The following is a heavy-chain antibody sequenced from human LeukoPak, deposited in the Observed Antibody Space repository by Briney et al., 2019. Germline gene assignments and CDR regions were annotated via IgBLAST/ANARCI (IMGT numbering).Heavy chain of an antibody. CDR1: GYSFTSYW. Sequence: GESLKISCKGSGYSFTSYWFGWVRQMPGKGLEWMGIIYPGDSDTRYSPSFQGQVTISADKSISTAYLQWSSLKASDTAMYYCARGCGGDCYSEHYYYYCMDVWGKGTTVTVSS. CDR2: IYPGDSDT. D-gene: IGHD2-21*01. CDR3: ARGCGGDCYSEHYYYYCMDV. J-gene: IGHJ6*03. V-gene: IGHV5-51*01.